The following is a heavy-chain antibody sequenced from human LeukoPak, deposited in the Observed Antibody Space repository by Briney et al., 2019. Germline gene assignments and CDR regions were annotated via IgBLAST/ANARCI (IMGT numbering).Heavy chain of an antibody. D-gene: IGHD3-9*01. J-gene: IGHJ4*02. CDR2: IYPKSGGT. CDR1: GYTFTGYY. CDR3: ARSPDILTGENFDY. V-gene: IGHV1-2*02. Sequence: ASVKVSCKASGYTFTGYYIHWVRQAPGQGLEWMGWIYPKSGGTNYAQKFQDRITMTRDTSIRTAYMEVSRLRSDDTAVYYCARSPDILTGENFDYWGQGTLVTVSS.